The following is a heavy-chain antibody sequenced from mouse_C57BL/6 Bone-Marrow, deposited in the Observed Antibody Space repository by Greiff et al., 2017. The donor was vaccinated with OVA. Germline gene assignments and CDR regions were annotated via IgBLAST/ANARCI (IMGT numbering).Heavy chain of an antibody. CDR2: ISSGSSTI. CDR1: GFTFSDYG. V-gene: IGHV5-17*01. Sequence: EVKVEESGGGLVKPGGSLKLSCAASGFTFSDYGMHWVRQAPEKGLEWVAYISSGSSTIYYADTVKGRFTISRDNAKNTLFLQMTSLLSEDTAMYYCARPFFYDYDGYFDYWGQGTTLTVSS. D-gene: IGHD2-4*01. CDR3: ARPFFYDYDGYFDY. J-gene: IGHJ2*01.